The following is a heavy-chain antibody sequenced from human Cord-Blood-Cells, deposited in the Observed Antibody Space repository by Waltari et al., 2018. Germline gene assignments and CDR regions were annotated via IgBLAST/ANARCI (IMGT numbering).Heavy chain of an antibody. D-gene: IGHD2-2*01. CDR2: INAGNGNT. CDR1: GDTFTSYA. Sequence: QVQLVQSGAEVKKPGASVKVSCKASGDTFTSYAMHWVRQAPGQRLEWMGWINAGNGNTKYSQKFQGRVTITRDTSASTAYMELSSLRSEDTAVYYCAREWGYCSSTSCYDAFDIWGQGTMVTVSS. J-gene: IGHJ3*02. V-gene: IGHV1-3*01. CDR3: AREWGYCSSTSCYDAFDI.